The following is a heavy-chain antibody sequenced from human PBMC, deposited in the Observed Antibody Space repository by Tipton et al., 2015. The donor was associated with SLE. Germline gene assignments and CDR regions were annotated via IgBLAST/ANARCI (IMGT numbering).Heavy chain of an antibody. CDR1: GGSISSRLYY. J-gene: IGHJ1*01. Sequence: LRLSCTVSGGSISSRLYYWGWIRQPPGKGLEWIGSIYDSGSTDHNPSLKSRVTMSVDTSKNQLSLKLTSVTAADTAVYYCARQNDFQYWGQGTLVTVSS. CDR2: IYDSGST. V-gene: IGHV4-39*01. CDR3: ARQNDFQY.